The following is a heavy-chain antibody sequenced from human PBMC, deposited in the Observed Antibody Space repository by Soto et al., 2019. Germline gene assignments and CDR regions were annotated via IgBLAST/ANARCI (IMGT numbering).Heavy chain of an antibody. CDR2: VNSDGSIT. J-gene: IGHJ4*02. CDR3: ARVGANNWY. CDR1: GFTFSSYW. V-gene: IGHV3-74*01. Sequence: GGSLRLSCAASGFTFSSYWMHWVRQAPGKGLVWVSRVNSDGSITNYADAVKGRFTISRDNAKNTLYLQMDGLRAEDTAVYYCARVGANNWYWGQGTLVPVSS. D-gene: IGHD1-26*01.